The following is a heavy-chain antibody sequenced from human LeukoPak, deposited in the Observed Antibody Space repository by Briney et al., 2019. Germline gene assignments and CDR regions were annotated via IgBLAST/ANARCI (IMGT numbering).Heavy chain of an antibody. Sequence: ASVKVSCKASGYTFTSYGISWVRQAPGQGLEWMGWISAYNGNTNYAQKLQGRVTMTTDTSTSTAYMELRSLRSDDTAVYYCARDERVYSYGLYYYYGMDVWGQGTTVTVSS. D-gene: IGHD5-18*01. V-gene: IGHV1-18*01. CDR1: GYTFTSYG. J-gene: IGHJ6*02. CDR3: ARDERVYSYGLYYYYGMDV. CDR2: ISAYNGNT.